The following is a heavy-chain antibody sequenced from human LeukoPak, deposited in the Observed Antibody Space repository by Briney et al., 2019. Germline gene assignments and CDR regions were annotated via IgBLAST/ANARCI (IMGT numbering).Heavy chain of an antibody. CDR3: AKDGGAAAGAPAPDAFDI. V-gene: IGHV3-23*01. CDR1: GFTFSSYA. CDR2: ISGSGGST. J-gene: IGHJ3*02. Sequence: GGSLRLSCAASGFTFSSYAMSWVRQAPGKGLEWVSAISGSGGSTYYADSVKGRFTISRDNSKNTLYLQMNSLRAEDTAVYYYAKDGGAAAGAPAPDAFDIWGQGTMVTVSS. D-gene: IGHD6-13*01.